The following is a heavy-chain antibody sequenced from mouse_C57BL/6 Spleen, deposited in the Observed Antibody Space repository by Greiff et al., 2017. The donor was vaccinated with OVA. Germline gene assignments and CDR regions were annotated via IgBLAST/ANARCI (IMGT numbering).Heavy chain of an antibody. CDR3: ARGDDYDYYAMDY. Sequence: EVQGVESGGGLVQPGGSLKLSCAASGFTFSDYGMAWVRQAPRKGPEWVAFISNLAYSIYYADTVTGRFTISRENAKNTLYLEMSSLRSEDTAMYYCARGDDYDYYAMDYWGQGTSVTVSS. V-gene: IGHV5-15*01. D-gene: IGHD2-4*01. J-gene: IGHJ4*01. CDR2: ISNLAYSI. CDR1: GFTFSDYG.